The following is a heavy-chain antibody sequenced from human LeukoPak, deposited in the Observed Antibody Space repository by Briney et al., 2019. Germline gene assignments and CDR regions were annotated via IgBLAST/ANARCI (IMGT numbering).Heavy chain of an antibody. V-gene: IGHV3-30-3*01. CDR1: GFTFSSYA. CDR2: ISYDGSNK. J-gene: IGHJ4*02. CDR3: ARVDGLLGFDY. Sequence: PGGSLRLSCAGSGFTFSSYAMHWVRQAPGKGLEWVAVISYDGSNKYYADSVKGRFTISRDNSKNTLYLQMNSLRAEDTAVYYCARVDGLLGFDYWGQGTLVTVSS. D-gene: IGHD3-22*01.